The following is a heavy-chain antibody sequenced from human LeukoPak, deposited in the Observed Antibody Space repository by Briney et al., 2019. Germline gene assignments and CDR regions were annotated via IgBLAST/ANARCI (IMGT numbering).Heavy chain of an antibody. D-gene: IGHD3-3*01. J-gene: IGHJ4*02. Sequence: HPGGSLRLSCAASGFTFSSYAMSWVRQAPGKGLEWVSAISGSGGSTYYADSVKGRFTISRDNSKNTLYLQMNSLRAEDTAVYYCAKATTYYDFWSGYSPDYWGQGTLVTVS. CDR1: GFTFSSYA. CDR2: ISGSGGST. CDR3: AKATTYYDFWSGYSPDY. V-gene: IGHV3-23*01.